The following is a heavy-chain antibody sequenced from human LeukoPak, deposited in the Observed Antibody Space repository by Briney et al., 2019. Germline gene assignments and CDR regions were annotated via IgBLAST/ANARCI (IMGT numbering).Heavy chain of an antibody. Sequence: SETLSLTCTVSGYSIRSDYYWGWIRQSPGKGLEWIGSIYHSGTIYYNPSLKSRVTISVDTSKNQFSLKLSSVTAADTALYYCARDEKAYSGSYWNWFDPWGQGTLVTVSS. CDR3: ARDEKAYSGSYWNWFDP. J-gene: IGHJ5*02. CDR2: IYHSGTI. CDR1: GYSIRSDYY. D-gene: IGHD1-26*01. V-gene: IGHV4-38-2*02.